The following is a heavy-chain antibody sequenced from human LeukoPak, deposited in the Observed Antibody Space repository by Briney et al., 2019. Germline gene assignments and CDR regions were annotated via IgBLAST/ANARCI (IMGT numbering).Heavy chain of an antibody. D-gene: IGHD1-14*01. J-gene: IGHJ4*02. CDR1: GFTFSSYW. V-gene: IGHV3-7*01. CDR2: IKQDGSEK. Sequence: GGSLRLSCAASGFTFSSYWMSWVRQAPGKGLEWVANIKQDGSEKYYVDSVKGRFTISRDDAKNSLYLQMDSLRAEDTAVYYCAREGNRRSFDYWGQGTLVTVSS. CDR3: AREGNRRSFDY.